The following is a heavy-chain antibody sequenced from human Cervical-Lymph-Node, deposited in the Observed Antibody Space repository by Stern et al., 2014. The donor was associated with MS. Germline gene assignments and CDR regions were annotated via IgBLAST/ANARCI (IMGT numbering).Heavy chain of an antibody. CDR1: GYTFTSYY. Sequence: VQLVQSGAGVKKPGASVKVSCKASGYTFTSYYMHWVRQAPGQGLEWMGIINPSGGSTSYAQKFQGRVTMTRDTSTSTVYMELSSLRSEDTAVYYCARGYDILTGYCPGAPDYWGQGTLVTVSS. J-gene: IGHJ4*02. CDR2: INPSGGST. CDR3: ARGYDILTGYCPGAPDY. V-gene: IGHV1-46*01. D-gene: IGHD3-9*01.